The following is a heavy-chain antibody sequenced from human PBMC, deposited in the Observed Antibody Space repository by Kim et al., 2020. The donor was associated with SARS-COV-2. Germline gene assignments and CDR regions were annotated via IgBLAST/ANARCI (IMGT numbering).Heavy chain of an antibody. CDR3: AKETVARFTDPWG. D-gene: IGHD3-16*01. CDR2: IWYDGSNN. V-gene: IGHV3-33*06. J-gene: IGHJ4*02. CDR1: GFTFSSYA. Sequence: GGSLRLSCAASGFTFSSYAMHWVRQAPGKGLEWVAVIWYDGSNNYYADSVKGRFTISRDNSKNTLYLQMNSLRAEDTAVYYCAKETVARFTDPWGWGQGTLVIVSS.